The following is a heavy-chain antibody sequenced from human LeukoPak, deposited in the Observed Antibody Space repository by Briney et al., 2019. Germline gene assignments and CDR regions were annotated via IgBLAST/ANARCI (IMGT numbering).Heavy chain of an antibody. J-gene: IGHJ6*03. CDR3: ARNPRTPGDYMDV. CDR1: GGTFNTYS. V-gene: IGHV1-69*05. D-gene: IGHD1-14*01. Sequence: SVKVSCKASGGTFNTYSICWVRQAQGQGLEWMGRIITIFDTTTYAQKFQGRVTITTDESSSTAYMELSSLRSEDTAVYYCARNPRTPGDYMDVWGKGTTVTVSS. CDR2: IITIFDTT.